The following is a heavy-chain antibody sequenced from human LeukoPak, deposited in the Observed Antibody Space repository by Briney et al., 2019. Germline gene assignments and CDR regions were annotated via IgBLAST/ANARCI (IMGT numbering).Heavy chain of an antibody. D-gene: IGHD6-19*01. J-gene: IGHJ4*02. Sequence: GGSLRLSCAASGFTFSSYAMSWVRQAPGKGLEWVSAISGSGGSTYYADSVKGRFTISRDNSKNTLYLQMNSLRAEDTAVYYCAKADTGSSGWYSRAWFFDCWGQGTLVTVSS. CDR1: GFTFSSYA. V-gene: IGHV3-23*01. CDR2: ISGSGGST. CDR3: AKADTGSSGWYSRAWFFDC.